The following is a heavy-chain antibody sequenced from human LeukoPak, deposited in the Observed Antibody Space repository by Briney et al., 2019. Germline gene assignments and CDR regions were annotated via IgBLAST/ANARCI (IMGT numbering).Heavy chain of an antibody. J-gene: IGHJ4*02. Sequence: ASVKVSCKASGYTFPTYTITWVRQAPGQGLEWMGWIRVYNGNTNYAQKLQGRVSMTTDTSKSTAYMELRSLISDDTAFYYCARVRYGSGTYHESPSFDYWGQGTLVTVSS. CDR1: GYTFPTYT. V-gene: IGHV1-18*04. D-gene: IGHD3-10*01. CDR3: ARVRYGSGTYHESPSFDY. CDR2: IRVYNGNT.